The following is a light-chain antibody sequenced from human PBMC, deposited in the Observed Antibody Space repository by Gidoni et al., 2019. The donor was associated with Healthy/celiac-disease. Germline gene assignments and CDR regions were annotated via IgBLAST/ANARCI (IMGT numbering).Light chain of an antibody. CDR1: SSDVGSYNL. Sequence: QSALTQPASVSGSPGQSLTISCTGTSSDVGSYNLVSWYQQHPGKAPKLMIYEVSKRPSGVSNRFSGSKSGNTASLTISGLQAEDEADYYCCSYAGSSPPYVFGTGTKVTVL. J-gene: IGLJ1*01. CDR3: CSYAGSSPPYV. CDR2: EVS. V-gene: IGLV2-23*02.